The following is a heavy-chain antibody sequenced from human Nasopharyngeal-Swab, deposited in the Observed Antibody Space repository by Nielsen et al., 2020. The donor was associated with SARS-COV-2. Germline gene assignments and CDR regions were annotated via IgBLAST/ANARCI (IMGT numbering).Heavy chain of an antibody. CDR1: GFTFSNAW. D-gene: IGHD3-9*01. J-gene: IGHJ6*02. CDR2: IKSKTDGGTT. Sequence: GESLKISCAASGFTFSNAWMSWVRQAPGKGLEWVGRIKSKTDGGTTDYAAPVKGRFTISRDDSKNTPYLQMNSLKTEDTAVYYCSYDILTGSPLTPYYYGMDVWGQGTTVTVSS. V-gene: IGHV3-15*01. CDR3: SYDILTGSPLTPYYYGMDV.